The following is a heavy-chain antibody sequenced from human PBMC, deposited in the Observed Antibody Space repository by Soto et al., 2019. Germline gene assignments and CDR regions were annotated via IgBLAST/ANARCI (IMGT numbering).Heavy chain of an antibody. CDR3: ARERDTVTTEYYYYGMDV. J-gene: IGHJ6*02. CDR2: IKQDGSEK. V-gene: IGHV3-7*05. D-gene: IGHD4-17*01. Sequence: GGSLRLSCAASGFTFSSYWMSWVRQAPGKGLEWVANIKQDGSEKYYVDSVKGRFTISRDNAKNSLYLQMNSLRAEDTAVYYCARERDTVTTEYYYYGMDVWGQGTTVTVSS. CDR1: GFTFSSYW.